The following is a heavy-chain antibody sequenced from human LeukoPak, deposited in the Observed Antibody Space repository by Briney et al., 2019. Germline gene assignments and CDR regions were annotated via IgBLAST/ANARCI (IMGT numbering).Heavy chain of an antibody. Sequence: ASVKDSCKASGYTFTSYDINWVRQATGQGLEWMGWMNPNSGNTGYAQKFQSRVTMTRNTSISTAYMDLSSLRSEDTAVYYCVRGMSSGWYVTYYYYYYMDVWGKGTTVTVSS. V-gene: IGHV1-8*01. D-gene: IGHD6-19*01. CDR1: GYTFTSYD. CDR3: VRGMSSGWYVTYYYYYYMDV. CDR2: MNPNSGNT. J-gene: IGHJ6*03.